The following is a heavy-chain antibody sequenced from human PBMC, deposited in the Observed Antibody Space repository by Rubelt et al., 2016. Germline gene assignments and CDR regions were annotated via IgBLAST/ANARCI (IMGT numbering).Heavy chain of an antibody. CDR3: ARSARGYSGYDSANYFDY. D-gene: IGHD5-12*01. Sequence: RGLEWMGIIYPGDSDTRYSPSFQGQVTISVDKSISTGHLQWSSLKASDTAMYYCARSARGYSGYDSANYFDYWGQGTLVTVSS. CDR2: IYPGDSDT. V-gene: IGHV5-51*01. J-gene: IGHJ4*02.